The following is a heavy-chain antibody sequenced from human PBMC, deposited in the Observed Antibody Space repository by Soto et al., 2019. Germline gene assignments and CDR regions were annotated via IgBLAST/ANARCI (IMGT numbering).Heavy chain of an antibody. D-gene: IGHD3-10*01. J-gene: IGHJ6*02. Sequence: PGGSLRLSCAASGCTCSSYAMSWVRQAPGKGLEWVSAISGSGGSTYYADSVKGRFTISRDNSKNTLYLQMNSLRAEDTAVYYCAKRSGSYREYYYYYYGMDVWGQGTTVTVSS. CDR2: ISGSGGST. V-gene: IGHV3-23*01. CDR1: GCTCSSYA. CDR3: AKRSGSYREYYYYYYGMDV.